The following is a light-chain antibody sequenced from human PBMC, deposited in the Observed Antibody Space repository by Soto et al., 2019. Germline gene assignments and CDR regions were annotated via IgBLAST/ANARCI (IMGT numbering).Light chain of an antibody. CDR2: DAS. V-gene: IGKV1-5*01. CDR1: QSISSW. CDR3: LQYNNFPRT. Sequence: DIQMTQSPSTLSASVGDRVTITGRASQSISSWLAGYQQKPGKAPKLLIHDASSLESGVPSRFSGSESGTEFTLTISSLQPDDFATYYCLQYNNFPRTFGQGTKVEIK. J-gene: IGKJ1*01.